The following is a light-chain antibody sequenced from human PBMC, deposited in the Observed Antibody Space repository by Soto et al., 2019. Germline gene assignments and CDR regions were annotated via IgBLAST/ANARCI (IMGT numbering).Light chain of an antibody. V-gene: IGLV2-14*01. J-gene: IGLJ1*01. CDR2: GVN. CDR1: YSDIGAFDS. CDR3: TSYTKDTTYV. Sequence: LTQPASVSGSPGQSITVSCTGTYSDIGAFDSVSWYQHHPGRAPKLLIFGVNRRPSGISYRFSASKSGNTASLTISGLQAEDEADYYCTSYTKDTTYVFGTGTKVTVL.